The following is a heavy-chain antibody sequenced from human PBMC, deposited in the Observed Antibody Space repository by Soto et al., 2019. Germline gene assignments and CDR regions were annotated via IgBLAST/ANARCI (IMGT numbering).Heavy chain of an antibody. J-gene: IGHJ4*02. CDR1: GFTVSGMF. Sequence: PGGSLRLSCAASGFTVSGMFMNWGRQAPGKGLEWVSVIYPAGPTYYADSVKGRFTISRDNSKNTLFLQLNNLRAEDTAVYYCARDADGSGLHYWGQGILVTVSS. CDR2: IYPAGPT. D-gene: IGHD6-19*01. CDR3: ARDADGSGLHY. V-gene: IGHV3-53*01.